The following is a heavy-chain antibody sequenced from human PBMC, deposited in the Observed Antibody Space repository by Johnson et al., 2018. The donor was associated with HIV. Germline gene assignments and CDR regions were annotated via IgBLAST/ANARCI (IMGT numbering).Heavy chain of an antibody. CDR1: GFTVSSNY. D-gene: IGHD3-10*01. CDR2: IYSGGST. Sequence: VQLLESGGGLVQPGGSLRLSCAASGFTVSSNYMSWVRQAPGKGLEWVSVIYSGGSTYYADSVNGRFTISRDNSKNTLYLQMNSLRAEDTAVYYCARDPPSYGSGSYFRAFDIWGQGTMVTVSS. V-gene: IGHV3-66*01. J-gene: IGHJ3*02. CDR3: ARDPPSYGSGSYFRAFDI.